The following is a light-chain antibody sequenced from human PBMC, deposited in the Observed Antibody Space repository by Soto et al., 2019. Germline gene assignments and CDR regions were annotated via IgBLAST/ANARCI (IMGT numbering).Light chain of an antibody. V-gene: IGLV2-23*01. Sequence: QSALTPPASVSGSPGQSITISCTGTFSDVGSYNLVSWYQQHPGKAPKLMIYEASKRPSGVSNRFSGSKSGNTASLTISGLQAEDEADYHCSSYAGTSTYVFGSGTKLTVL. CDR1: FSDVGSYNL. J-gene: IGLJ1*01. CDR2: EAS. CDR3: SSYAGTSTYV.